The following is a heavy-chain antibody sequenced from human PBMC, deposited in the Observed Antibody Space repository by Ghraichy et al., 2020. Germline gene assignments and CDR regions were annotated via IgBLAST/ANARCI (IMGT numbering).Heavy chain of an antibody. CDR2: IWYDGGNK. V-gene: IGHV3-33*01. Sequence: LSLTCAASGFIFSNYGMHWVRQAPGKGLEWVAAIWYDGGNKYYGESVKGRFTVSRDSSKMYLQMDSLTDEDTAVYYCARRGATSSWLDSWGQGTLVTVSS. D-gene: IGHD6-13*01. CDR1: GFIFSNYG. J-gene: IGHJ4*02. CDR3: ARRGATSSWLDS.